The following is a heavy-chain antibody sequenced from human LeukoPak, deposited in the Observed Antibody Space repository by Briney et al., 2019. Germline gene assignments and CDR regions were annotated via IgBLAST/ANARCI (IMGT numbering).Heavy chain of an antibody. V-gene: IGHV4-59*01. J-gene: IGHJ3*02. CDR3: ARDPGYCSGGSCYSWAFDI. D-gene: IGHD2-15*01. CDR1: GGSTSSYY. Sequence: NTSETLSLTCTVSGGSTSSYYWSWIRQPPGKGLEWIGYIYYSGSTNYNPSLKSRVTISVDTSKNQFSLKLSSVTAADTAVYYCARDPGYCSGGSCYSWAFDIWGQGTMVTVSS. CDR2: IYYSGST.